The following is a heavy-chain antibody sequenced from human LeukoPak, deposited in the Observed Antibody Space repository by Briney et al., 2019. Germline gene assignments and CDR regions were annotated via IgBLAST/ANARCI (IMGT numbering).Heavy chain of an antibody. Sequence: SETLSLTCTVSGGSISSGDYYWSWIRQPPGKGLEWIGYIHYSGSTYYNPSLKSRVTISVDTSKNQFSLKLSSVTAADTAVYYCARERGYYYYDSSGYSWIPDYWGQGTLVTVSS. V-gene: IGHV4-30-4*01. CDR3: ARERGYYYYDSSGYSWIPDY. J-gene: IGHJ4*02. CDR1: GGSISSGDYY. D-gene: IGHD3-22*01. CDR2: IHYSGST.